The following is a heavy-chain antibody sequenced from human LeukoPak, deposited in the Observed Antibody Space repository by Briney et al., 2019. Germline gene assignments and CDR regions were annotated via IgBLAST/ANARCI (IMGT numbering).Heavy chain of an antibody. Sequence: GGSLKLSCAASGFSFSDYAMVWVRQAPRKGLEWFSGISSGGHDATFYADSVRGRFTVSRDNSKNTLYLQMNFLRVEDTALYXXXXXXLXYXTSTXIYHVDHWGQGTLVTVSS. V-gene: IGHV3-23*01. CDR3: XXXXLXYXTSTXIYHVDH. CDR1: GFSFSDYA. D-gene: IGHD3-22*01. CDR2: ISSGGHDAT. J-gene: IGHJ1*01.